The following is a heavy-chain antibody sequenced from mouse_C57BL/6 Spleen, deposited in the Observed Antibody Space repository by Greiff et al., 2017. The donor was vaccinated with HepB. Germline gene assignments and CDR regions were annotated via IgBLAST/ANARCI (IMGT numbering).Heavy chain of an antibody. V-gene: IGHV1-54*01. J-gene: IGHJ2*01. CDR1: GYAFTNYL. D-gene: IGHD2-1*01. CDR2: INPGSGGT. Sequence: QVQLQHSGAELVRPGTSVKVSCKASGYAFTNYLIEWVKQRPGQGLEWIGVINPGSGGTNYNEKFKGKATLTADKSSSTAYMQLSSLTSEDSAVYFCAREGNYGFDYWGQGTTLTVSS. CDR3: AREGNYGFDY.